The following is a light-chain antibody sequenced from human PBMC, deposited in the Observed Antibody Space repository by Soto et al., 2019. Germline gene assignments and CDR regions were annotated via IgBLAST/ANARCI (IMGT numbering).Light chain of an antibody. CDR3: SSYTSSNTLV. Sequence: QSVLTQPRSVSGSPGQSVTISCTGTSSDVGGYHYVSWYQHHPGKAPKLVIFDVNRRPSGVPHRFSGSKSGSTASLTISGLQAEDEADYYCSSYTSSNTLVFGTGTKVTVL. CDR1: SSDVGGYHY. CDR2: DVN. J-gene: IGLJ1*01. V-gene: IGLV2-11*01.